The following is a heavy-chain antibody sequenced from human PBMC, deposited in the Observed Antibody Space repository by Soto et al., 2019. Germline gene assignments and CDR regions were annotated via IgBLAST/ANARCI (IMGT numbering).Heavy chain of an antibody. CDR1: GFTFSSYA. J-gene: IGHJ5*02. CDR3: ARGLTATAWGWLDP. Sequence: PGGSLRLSCAASGFTFSSYAMSWVRQAPGKGLEWVSAISGSGGRTYYADSVKGRFTISRDNSKGTLYLQMDILTADDSAVYYCARGLTATAWGWLDPWGQGTLVTVSS. CDR2: ISGSGGRT. V-gene: IGHV3-23*01. D-gene: IGHD2-21*02.